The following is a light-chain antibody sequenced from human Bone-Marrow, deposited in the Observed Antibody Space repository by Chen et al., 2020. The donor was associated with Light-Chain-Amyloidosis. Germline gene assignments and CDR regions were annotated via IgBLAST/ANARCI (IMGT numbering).Light chain of an antibody. Sequence: SYVLTQPPSVSVSPGQTDRITCSGDDLPTKYAYWYQQKPGQAPVLVIHRDTERPSGISERFSGSSSGTTATLTISGVQAEDEADYHCQSADSSGTYEVIFGGGTKLTVL. CDR3: QSADSSGTYEVI. CDR2: RDT. CDR1: DLPTKY. V-gene: IGLV3-25*03. J-gene: IGLJ2*01.